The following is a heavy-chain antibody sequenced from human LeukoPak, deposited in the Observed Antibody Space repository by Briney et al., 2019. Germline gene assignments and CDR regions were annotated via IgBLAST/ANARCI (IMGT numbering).Heavy chain of an antibody. CDR2: FDPEDGET. Sequence: ASVKVSCKVSGYTLTELSMPWVRQAPRNGLEWMGGFDPEDGETIYAQKFQGRVTMTEDTSTDTAYMELSSLSSEDTAVYYCATGGLERAVYYYGMDVWGKGTTVTVSS. J-gene: IGHJ6*04. CDR1: GYTLTELS. V-gene: IGHV1-24*01. D-gene: IGHD1-1*01. CDR3: ATGGLERAVYYYGMDV.